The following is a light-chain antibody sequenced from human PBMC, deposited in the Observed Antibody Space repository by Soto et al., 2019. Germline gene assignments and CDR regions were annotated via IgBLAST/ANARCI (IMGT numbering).Light chain of an antibody. CDR3: SSYTGSSAINV. CDR2: DVS. V-gene: IGLV2-14*03. CDR1: SSDIGSYNF. J-gene: IGLJ1*01. Sequence: QSALTQPASVSGSPGQSITISCTGTSSDIGSYNFVSWYQQHPDKAPRLMIYDVSSRPSGVSSRFSGSKSGNTASLTISGLQAEDEADYYCSSYTGSSAINVFGTGTKLTVL.